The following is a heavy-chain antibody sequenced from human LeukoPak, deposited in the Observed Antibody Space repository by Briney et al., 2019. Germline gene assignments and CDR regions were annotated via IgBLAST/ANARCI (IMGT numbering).Heavy chain of an antibody. J-gene: IGHJ4*02. D-gene: IGHD3-10*01. CDR1: GGSISSYY. CDR2: IYYSGST. CDR3: ARGKFTYYYGSGSYSARGFAEYYFDY. V-gene: IGHV4-59*12. Sequence: PSETLSLTCTVSGGSISSYYWSWVRQPPGKGLEWIGYIYYSGSTNYNPSLKSRVTISVDTSKNQFSLKLSSVTAADTAVYYCARGKFTYYYGSGSYSARGFAEYYFDYWGQGTLVTVSS.